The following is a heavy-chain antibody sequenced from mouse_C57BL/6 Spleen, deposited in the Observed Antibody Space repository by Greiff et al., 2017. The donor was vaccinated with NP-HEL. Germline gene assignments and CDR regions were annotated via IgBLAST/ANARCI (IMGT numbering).Heavy chain of an antibody. CDR2: IYPGDGDT. Sequence: VQLQQSGPELVKPGASVKISCKASGYAFSSSWMNWVKQRPGKGLEWIGRIYPGDGDTNDNGKFKGKATLTADKSSSTAYMQLSSLTSEDSAVYFCAREGDYDVGVAYWGQGTLVTVSA. CDR1: GYAFSSSW. D-gene: IGHD2-4*01. V-gene: IGHV1-82*01. J-gene: IGHJ3*01. CDR3: AREGDYDVGVAY.